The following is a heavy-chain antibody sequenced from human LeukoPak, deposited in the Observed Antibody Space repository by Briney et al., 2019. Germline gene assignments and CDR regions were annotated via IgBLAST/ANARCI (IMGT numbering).Heavy chain of an antibody. V-gene: IGHV3-48*01. Sequence: GGSLRLSCAASGFTFSNYEMNWVRQAPGKGLEWVSYISSSSSTIYYADSVKGRFTISRDNAKNSLYLQMNSLRAEDTAVYYCARVPEDYYYYMDVWGKGTTVTVSS. CDR1: GFTFSNYE. CDR3: ARVPEDYYYYMDV. J-gene: IGHJ6*03. CDR2: ISSSSSTI.